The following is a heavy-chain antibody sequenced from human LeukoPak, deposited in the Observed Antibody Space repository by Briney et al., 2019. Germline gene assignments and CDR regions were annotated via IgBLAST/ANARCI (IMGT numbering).Heavy chain of an antibody. J-gene: IGHJ4*02. CDR1: GYSFTSYW. CDR3: ARRITVAGTWFFDF. V-gene: IGHV5-51*01. D-gene: IGHD6-19*01. Sequence: KYGESLKISCKGSGYSFTSYWIGWVRQMPGKGLEWMGIIYPSDSDTRYSPSFQGQVTISADKSISTAYLQWSSLKASDTATYFCARRITVAGTWFFDFWGQGTLVTVSS. CDR2: IYPSDSDT.